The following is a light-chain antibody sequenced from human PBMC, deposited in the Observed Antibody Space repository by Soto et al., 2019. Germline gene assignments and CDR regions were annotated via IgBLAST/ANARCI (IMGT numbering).Light chain of an antibody. CDR1: QGISSY. CDR3: QQLNTYPFT. Sequence: DIQLTQSPSFLSASVGDRVTITCRASQGISSYLAWYQQKPGKAPKLLIYAASTLQSGVPSRFSGSESGTELTLTISSLQPEDFATYYCQQLNTYPFTFGGGTKV. J-gene: IGKJ4*01. V-gene: IGKV1-9*01. CDR2: AAS.